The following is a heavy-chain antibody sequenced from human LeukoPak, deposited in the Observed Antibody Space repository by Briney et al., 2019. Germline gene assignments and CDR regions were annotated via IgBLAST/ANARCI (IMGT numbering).Heavy chain of an antibody. D-gene: IGHD4-11*01. V-gene: IGHV4-39*06. J-gene: IGHJ4*02. Sequence: PSETLSLTCTVSGGSISSSSYYWGWIRQPPGKGLEWIGSIYYSGSTYYNPSLKSRVTISVDTSKSQFALKLSSVTAADTAVYYCAKSYFDYSTYYSYYFNLWGQGALVTVSS. CDR3: AKSYFDYSTYYSYYFNL. CDR1: GGSISSSSYY. CDR2: IYYSGST.